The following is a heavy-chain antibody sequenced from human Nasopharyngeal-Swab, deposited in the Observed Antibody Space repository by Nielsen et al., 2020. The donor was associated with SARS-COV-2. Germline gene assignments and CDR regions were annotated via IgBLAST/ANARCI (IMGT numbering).Heavy chain of an antibody. CDR2: IYYNGAT. Sequence: SETLSLTCTVSGGSISNKYWSWIRQSPGKGLGWIGHIYYNGATNYNPSLKSRLTISVDRSKNQFSLSLSSVTAADTAIYYCARMFSGFDVWGQGTMVTVSS. J-gene: IGHJ3*01. CDR3: ARMFSGFDV. D-gene: IGHD1-26*01. V-gene: IGHV4-59*01. CDR1: GGSISNKY.